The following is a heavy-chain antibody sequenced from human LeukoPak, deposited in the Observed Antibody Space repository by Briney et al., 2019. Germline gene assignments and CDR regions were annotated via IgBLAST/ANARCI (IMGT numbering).Heavy chain of an antibody. V-gene: IGHV3-48*03. Sequence: GGSLRLSCAASGFTFSSYEMNWVRQAPGKGLEWVSYISSGGSTIYYAGSVKGRFTISRDNAKNSLYLQMNSLRDEDTAVYYCARETPEYGWGQGTLVTVSS. J-gene: IGHJ4*02. D-gene: IGHD1-14*01. CDR1: GFTFSSYE. CDR3: ARETPEYG. CDR2: ISSGGSTI.